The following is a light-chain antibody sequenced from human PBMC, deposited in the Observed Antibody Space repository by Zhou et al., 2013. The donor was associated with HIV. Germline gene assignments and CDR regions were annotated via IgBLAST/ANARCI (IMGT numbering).Light chain of an antibody. Sequence: DIQMTQSPSSLSASVGDRVTITCRASQSISSWLAWYQQKPGKAPKLLIYKASSLESGVPSRFSGSGSGTDFTFTISSLQPEDIATYYXQQYDNLPXLTFGGGPRWRSN. CDR2: KAS. J-gene: IGKJ4*01. CDR1: QSISSW. CDR3: QQYDNLPXLT. V-gene: IGKV1-5*03.